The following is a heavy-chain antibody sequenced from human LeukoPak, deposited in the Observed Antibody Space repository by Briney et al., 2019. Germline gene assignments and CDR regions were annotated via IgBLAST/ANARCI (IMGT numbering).Heavy chain of an antibody. CDR3: AREVWNYGYHFDY. V-gene: IGHV3-74*01. D-gene: IGHD1-7*01. CDR2: INPDGSNT. Sequence: GGSLRLSCAASGFTFSTYWMHWVRQAPGKGLVWVSRINPDGSNTNYADSVKGRFTISRDNAKSTLYVQMNRLRAEDTAVYYCAREVWNYGYHFDYWGQGTLVTVSS. J-gene: IGHJ4*02. CDR1: GFTFSTYW.